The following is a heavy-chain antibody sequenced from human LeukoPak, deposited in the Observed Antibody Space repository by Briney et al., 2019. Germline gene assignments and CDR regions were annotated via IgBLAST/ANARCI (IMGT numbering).Heavy chain of an antibody. D-gene: IGHD5-18*01. CDR3: ARTYGYSYESDAFDI. Sequence: ASVTVSYMPSGYTFTDYYMHWVRQAPGQGLEWMGWINPNSGGTNYAQKSQGRVTITSDTSISTAYMELSRLRSDDTAVYYCARTYGYSYESDAFDIWGQGTMVTVSS. J-gene: IGHJ3*02. CDR1: GYTFTDYY. V-gene: IGHV1-2*02. CDR2: INPNSGGT.